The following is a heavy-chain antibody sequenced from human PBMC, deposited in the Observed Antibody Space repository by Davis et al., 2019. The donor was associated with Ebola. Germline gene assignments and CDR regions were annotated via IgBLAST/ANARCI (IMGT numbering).Heavy chain of an antibody. D-gene: IGHD6-6*01. J-gene: IGHJ6*04. V-gene: IGHV3-48*02. CDR2: ISSRSII. Sequence: GESLKISCAASGFTFSSYSMNWVRQAPGKGLEWVSYISSRSIIYYADSVKGRFTISRDNAKNSLYLQMNSLRDEDTAVYYCAREGIAARPDYYGMDVWGKGTTVTVSS. CDR1: GFTFSSYS. CDR3: AREGIAARPDYYGMDV.